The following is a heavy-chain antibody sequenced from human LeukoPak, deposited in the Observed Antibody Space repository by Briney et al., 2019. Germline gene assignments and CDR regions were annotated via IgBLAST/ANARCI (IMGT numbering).Heavy chain of an antibody. CDR1: GGPVSSFSYY. CDR3: ARLYCSRTSCYYGS. J-gene: IGHJ5*02. V-gene: IGHV4-61*01. CDR2: ISYTGST. D-gene: IGHD2-2*01. Sequence: PSETLSLTCTVSGGPVSSFSYYWSWIRQPPGKRLEWIGYISYTGSTNYTPSLTSRVTISVDTSKNQFSLKLSSVTAADTAVYYCARLYCSRTSCYYGSWGQGTLVTVSS.